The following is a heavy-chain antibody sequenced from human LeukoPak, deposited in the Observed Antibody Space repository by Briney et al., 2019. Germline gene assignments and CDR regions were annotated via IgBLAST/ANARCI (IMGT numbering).Heavy chain of an antibody. Sequence: SSETLSLTCAVYGGSFSGYYWSWIRQPPGKGLEWIGEINHSGSTNHNPSLKSRVTISVDTSKNQFSLKLSSVTAADTAVYYCARGGGAFDIWGQGTMVTVSS. J-gene: IGHJ3*02. CDR3: ARGGGAFDI. D-gene: IGHD6-25*01. CDR2: INHSGST. V-gene: IGHV4-34*01. CDR1: GGSFSGYY.